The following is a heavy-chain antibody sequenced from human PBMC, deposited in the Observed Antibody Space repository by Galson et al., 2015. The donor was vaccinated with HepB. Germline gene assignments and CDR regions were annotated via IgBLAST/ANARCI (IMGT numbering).Heavy chain of an antibody. D-gene: IGHD3-9*01. CDR3: AKGVGRYFDWLLTSDEYYFDY. J-gene: IGHJ4*02. V-gene: IGHV3-23*01. CDR1: GFTFSSHA. Sequence: SLRLSCAASGFTFSSHAMHWVRQAPGKGLEWVSAISGSGGSTYYADSVKGRLAISRDTSKNTLYLQLNSLRAEDTAVYYCAKGVGRYFDWLLTSDEYYFDYWGQGTLVTASS. CDR2: ISGSGGST.